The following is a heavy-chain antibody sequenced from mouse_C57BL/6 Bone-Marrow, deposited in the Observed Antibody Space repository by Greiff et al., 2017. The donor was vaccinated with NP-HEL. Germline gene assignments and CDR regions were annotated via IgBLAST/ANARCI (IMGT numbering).Heavy chain of an antibody. CDR3: TTFNDYDGYYFDY. CDR2: IDPENGDT. CDR1: GFNIKDDY. D-gene: IGHD2-4*01. V-gene: IGHV14-4*01. J-gene: IGHJ2*01. Sequence: VQLQQSGAELVRPGASVKLSCTASGFNIKDDYMHWVKQRPEQGLEWIGWIDPENGDTEYASKFQGKATITAEPSSNTAYLQLSSLTSEDTAVYYCTTFNDYDGYYFDYWGQGTTLTVSS.